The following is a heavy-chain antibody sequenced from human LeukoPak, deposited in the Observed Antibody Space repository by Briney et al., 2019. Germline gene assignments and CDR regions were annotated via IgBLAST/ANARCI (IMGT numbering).Heavy chain of an antibody. Sequence: ASVKVSCKASGYTFTSYGISWVRQAPGQGLEWMGWISAYNGNTNYAQKLQGRVTMTTDTSTSTAYMELRSLRSDDTAVYYCARPRYSSSSGYYYYMDVWGKGTTVTVSS. CDR3: ARPRYSSSSGYYYYMDV. D-gene: IGHD6-6*01. CDR2: ISAYNGNT. CDR1: GYTFTSYG. J-gene: IGHJ6*03. V-gene: IGHV1-18*01.